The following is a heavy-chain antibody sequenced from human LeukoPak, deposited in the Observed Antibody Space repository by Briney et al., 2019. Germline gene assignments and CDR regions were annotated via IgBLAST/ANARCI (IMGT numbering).Heavy chain of an antibody. CDR3: AKDPHYYGSGSYYKAVDY. J-gene: IGHJ4*02. V-gene: IGHV3-30*02. Sequence: GGSLRLSCAASGFTFSSYAMSWVRQAPGKGLEWVAFIRYDGSDKYYADSVKGRFTISRDNSKNTLYLQMNSLRAEDTAVYYCAKDPHYYGSGSYYKAVDYWGQGTLVTVSS. CDR1: GFTFSSYA. CDR2: IRYDGSDK. D-gene: IGHD3-10*01.